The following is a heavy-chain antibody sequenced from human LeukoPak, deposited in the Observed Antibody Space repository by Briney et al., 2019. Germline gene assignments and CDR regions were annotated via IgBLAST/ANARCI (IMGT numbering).Heavy chain of an antibody. CDR1: GYTFTGYY. J-gene: IGHJ3*02. D-gene: IGHD2-2*01. Sequence: ASVKVSCKASGYTFTGYYMHWVRQAPRQGLEWMGWINPNSGGTNYAQKFQGRVTMTRDTSISTAYMELSRLRSDDTAVYYCARDSFTSLNDAFDIWGQGTMVTVSS. CDR3: ARDSFTSLNDAFDI. V-gene: IGHV1-2*02. CDR2: INPNSGGT.